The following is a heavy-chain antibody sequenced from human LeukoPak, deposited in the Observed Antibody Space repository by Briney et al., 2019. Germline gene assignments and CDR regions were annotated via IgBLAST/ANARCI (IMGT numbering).Heavy chain of an antibody. J-gene: IGHJ4*02. V-gene: IGHV3-7*01. CDR1: GFTFSSYW. CDR3: ARDLGWFGELFVSGFDY. CDR2: IKQDGSEK. D-gene: IGHD3-10*01. Sequence: GGSLRLSCAASGFTFSSYWMSWVRQAPGKGLEWVANIKQDGSEKYYVDSVKGRFTISRDNAKSSLYLQMNSLRAEDTAVYYCARDLGWFGELFVSGFDYWGQGTLVTVSS.